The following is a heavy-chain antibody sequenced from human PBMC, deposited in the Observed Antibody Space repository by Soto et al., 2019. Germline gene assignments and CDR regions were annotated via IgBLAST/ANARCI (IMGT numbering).Heavy chain of an antibody. V-gene: IGHV3-74*01. Sequence: PGGSLRLSCAASGFTFSGYWMHWVRQAPGKGLVWVSRINSDGSSTSYADSVKGRFTISRDNAKNTLYLQMNSLRAEDTAVYYCARVGRGSSWLDYYYGMDVWGQGTTVTVSS. J-gene: IGHJ6*02. CDR1: GFTFSGYW. CDR2: INSDGSST. CDR3: ARVGRGSSWLDYYYGMDV. D-gene: IGHD6-13*01.